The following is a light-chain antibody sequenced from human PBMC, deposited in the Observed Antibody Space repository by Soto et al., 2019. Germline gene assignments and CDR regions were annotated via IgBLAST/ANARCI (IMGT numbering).Light chain of an antibody. CDR2: GAS. CDR3: QHYITSPTT. CDR1: QSVNSNY. V-gene: IGKV3-20*01. Sequence: ELVLPQCPGTLSLSPGEITTLSCGATQSVNSNYLAWYHQKPGQAPRLLLYGASRRATGIPDRFIGRGSGADFTLTTSRLKPEDFAVYYCQHYITSPTTFGQGTKVDVK. J-gene: IGKJ1*01.